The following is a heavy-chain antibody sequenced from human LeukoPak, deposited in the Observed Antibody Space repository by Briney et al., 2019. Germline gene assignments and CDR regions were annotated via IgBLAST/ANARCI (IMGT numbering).Heavy chain of an antibody. V-gene: IGHV3-13*01. CDR3: ARERCVTTSRSGWYDLDS. CDR1: GFTFSSYD. Sequence: PGGSLRLSCAASGFTFSSYDMHWVRQAPGEGLEWVSAIGIGGDTYYAGSVKGRFTISRENAKNSLYLQLNSLRAEDTAVYYCARERCVTTSRSGWYDLDSWGQGTLVTVSS. CDR2: IGIGGDT. J-gene: IGHJ4*02. D-gene: IGHD6-19*01.